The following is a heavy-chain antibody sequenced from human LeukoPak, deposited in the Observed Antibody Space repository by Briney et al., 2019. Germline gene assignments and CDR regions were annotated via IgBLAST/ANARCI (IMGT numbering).Heavy chain of an antibody. V-gene: IGHV4-39*02. J-gene: IGHJ4*02. CDR1: GGSISSSSFY. CDR2: IYYSGTT. Sequence: SSETLSLTCTVSGGSISSSSFYWGWIRQPPGKGLEWIGSIYYSGTTYYNPSLKSRVTISVDTSKNQFSLKLSSVTAADTAVYYCARDYSDSGGYPGYFDYWGQGTLVTVSS. CDR3: ARDYSDSGGYPGYFDY. D-gene: IGHD3-22*01.